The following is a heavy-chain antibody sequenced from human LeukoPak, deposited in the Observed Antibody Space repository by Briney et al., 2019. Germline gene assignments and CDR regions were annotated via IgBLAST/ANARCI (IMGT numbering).Heavy chain of an antibody. J-gene: IGHJ4*02. CDR1: GFTFDNYA. CDR3: ARDRGYSGYDGCDY. V-gene: IGHV3-23*01. D-gene: IGHD5-12*01. CDR2: ISGSGSST. Sequence: GGSLRLSCAASGFTFDNYAMSWVRQAPGKGLEWVSGISGSGSSTYYADSLKGRFTISRDNSKNTLYLQMNSLRAEDTAVYYCARDRGYSGYDGCDYWGQGTLVTVSS.